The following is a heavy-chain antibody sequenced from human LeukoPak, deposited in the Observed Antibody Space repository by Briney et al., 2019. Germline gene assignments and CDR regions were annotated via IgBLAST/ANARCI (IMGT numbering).Heavy chain of an antibody. J-gene: IGHJ4*02. Sequence: PSETLSLTCAVSGGSISSGGYSWSWIRQPPGKGLEWIGYIYHSGSTYYNPSLKSRVTISVDRSKNQFSLKLSSVTAADTAVYYCAREYYYDAHRTFDYWGQGTLVTVSS. CDR2: IYHSGST. CDR3: AREYYYDAHRTFDY. V-gene: IGHV4-30-2*01. D-gene: IGHD3-22*01. CDR1: GGSISSGGYS.